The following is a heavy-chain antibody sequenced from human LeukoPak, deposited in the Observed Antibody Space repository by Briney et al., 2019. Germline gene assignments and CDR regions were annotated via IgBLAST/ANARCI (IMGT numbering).Heavy chain of an antibody. CDR2: FDPEDGET. V-gene: IGHV1-24*01. CDR3: ATVKKSDYGDYGPTWYFDY. J-gene: IGHJ4*02. CDR1: GYTLTELS. D-gene: IGHD4-17*01. Sequence: ASVKVSCKVSGYTLTELSMHWVRQAPGKGLEWMRGFDPEDGETIYAQKFQGRVTMTEDTSTDTAYMELSSLRSEDTAVYYCATVKKSDYGDYGPTWYFDYWGQGTLVTVSS.